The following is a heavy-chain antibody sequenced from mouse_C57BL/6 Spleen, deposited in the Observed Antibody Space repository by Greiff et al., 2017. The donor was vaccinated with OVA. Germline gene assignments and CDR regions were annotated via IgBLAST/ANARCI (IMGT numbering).Heavy chain of an antibody. CDR1: GYSITSGYY. CDR3: ARENCGFAY. V-gene: IGHV3-6*01. Sequence: DVQLQESGPGLVKPSQSLSLTCSVTGYSITSGYYWNWIRQFPGNKLEWMGYISYDGSNNYNPSLKNRISITRDTSKNQFFLKLNSVTTEDTATYYCARENCGFAYWGQGTLVTVSA. CDR2: ISYDGSN. J-gene: IGHJ3*01. D-gene: IGHD4-1*01.